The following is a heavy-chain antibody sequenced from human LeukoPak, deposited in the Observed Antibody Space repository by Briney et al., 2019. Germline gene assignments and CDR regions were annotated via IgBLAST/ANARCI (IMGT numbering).Heavy chain of an antibody. CDR1: GYTFTSYG. CDR3: ARDTFSSSWYGFGY. Sequence: ASVEVSCKASGYTFTSYGISWVRQAPGQGLEWMGWTSAYNGNTNYAQKLQGRVTMTTDTSTSTAYMELRSLRSDDTAVYYCARDTFSSSWYGFGYWGQGTLVTVSS. CDR2: TSAYNGNT. J-gene: IGHJ4*02. V-gene: IGHV1-18*01. D-gene: IGHD6-13*01.